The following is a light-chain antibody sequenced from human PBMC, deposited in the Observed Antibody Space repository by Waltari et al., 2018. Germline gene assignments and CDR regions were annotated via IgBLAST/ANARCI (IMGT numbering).Light chain of an antibody. CDR1: SSDVGGYDY. Sequence: QSALIQPRSVSRSPGQSVILSCTGSSSDVGGYDYVSWYQQHPGKAPTLIIYDVIERPSVVPDRFSGSKSGNTASLTISGLQTEDEADYYCCSYAGNYANYVFGTGTKLIVL. CDR3: CSYAGNYANYV. CDR2: DVI. J-gene: IGLJ1*01. V-gene: IGLV2-11*01.